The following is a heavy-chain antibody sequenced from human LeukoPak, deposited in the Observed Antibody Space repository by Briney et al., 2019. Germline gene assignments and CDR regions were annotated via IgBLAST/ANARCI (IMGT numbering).Heavy chain of an antibody. CDR3: ARDSAYSSGYYYFDY. CDR1: GGSISSYY. CDR2: IYTSGST. Sequence: SETLSLTCTDSGGSISSYYWSWIRQPAGKGLEWIGRIYTSGSTNYNPSLKSRVTISVDKSKNQFSLKLSSVTAADTAVYYCARDSAYSSGYYYFDYWGQGTLVTVSS. V-gene: IGHV4-4*07. J-gene: IGHJ4*02. D-gene: IGHD6-25*01.